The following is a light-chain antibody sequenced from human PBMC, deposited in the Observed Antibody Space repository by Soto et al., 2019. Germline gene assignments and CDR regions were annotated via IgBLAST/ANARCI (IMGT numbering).Light chain of an antibody. J-gene: IGKJ3*01. V-gene: IGKV3-20*01. Sequence: EVVLTQSPGTLSLSPGERATLSCRASQRINNNFLAWYQQKPGQAPRLLIYGASSRATGIPDRFTGSGSGTDFTLTISRLKPEDFAVYYCQQYGISPGFTFGPGTKVDIK. CDR1: QRINNNF. CDR3: QQYGISPGFT. CDR2: GAS.